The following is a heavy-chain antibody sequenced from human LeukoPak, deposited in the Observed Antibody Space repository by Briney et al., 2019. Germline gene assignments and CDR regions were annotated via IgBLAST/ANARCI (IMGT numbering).Heavy chain of an antibody. J-gene: IGHJ3*02. Sequence: GASVNVSCKASGYTFTCYYMHWVRQAPGQGLEWMGIINPSGGSTSYAQKFQGRVTMTRDTSTSTVYMELSSLRSEDTAVYYCARDQAPYYDFWSGYLSDAFDIWGQGTMVTVS. CDR3: ARDQAPYYDFWSGYLSDAFDI. D-gene: IGHD3-3*01. CDR2: INPSGGST. CDR1: GYTFTCYY. V-gene: IGHV1-46*01.